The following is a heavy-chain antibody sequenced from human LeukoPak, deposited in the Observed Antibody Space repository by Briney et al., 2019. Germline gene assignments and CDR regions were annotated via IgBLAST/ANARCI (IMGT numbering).Heavy chain of an antibody. CDR3: AREGYDSL. CDR1: GGSISSGNYY. D-gene: IGHD3-3*01. J-gene: IGHJ4*02. CDR2: IYTSGCT. Sequence: SQTLSLTCTVSGGSISSGNYYWSCIWQPAGKGLEWIGHIYTSGCTNYKPSLKSRVTISVDTSKNQFSLKLSSVTAADTAVYYCAREGYDSLWGQGTLVTVSS. V-gene: IGHV4-61*09.